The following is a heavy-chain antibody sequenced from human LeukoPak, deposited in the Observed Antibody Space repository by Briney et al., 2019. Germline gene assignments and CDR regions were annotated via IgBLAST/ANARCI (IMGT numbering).Heavy chain of an antibody. J-gene: IGHJ4*02. CDR3: ARTGGSYPYYFEY. CDR2: ISSSGSTI. D-gene: IGHD1-26*01. V-gene: IGHV3-48*03. CDR1: GGSISSSN. Sequence: LSLTCAVSGGSISSSNWWSWVRQPPGKGLEWVSYISSSGSTIYYADSVKGRFTLSRDNAKNSLYLQMNSLRAEDTAVYYCARTGGSYPYYFEYWGQGTLVTVSS.